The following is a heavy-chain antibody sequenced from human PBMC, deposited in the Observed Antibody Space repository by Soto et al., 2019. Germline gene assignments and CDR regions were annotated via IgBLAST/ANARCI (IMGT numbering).Heavy chain of an antibody. V-gene: IGHV1-69*01. Sequence: QVQLVQSGAEVKKPGSSVKVSSKASGGTFSSYAISWVRQAPGQGLEWMGGIIPIFGTANYAQKFQGRVTITADESTSTAYMELSSLRSEDTAVYYCARGNYYYGSGSYSALGYWGQGTLVTVSS. J-gene: IGHJ4*02. CDR1: GGTFSSYA. CDR2: IIPIFGTA. CDR3: ARGNYYYGSGSYSALGY. D-gene: IGHD3-10*01.